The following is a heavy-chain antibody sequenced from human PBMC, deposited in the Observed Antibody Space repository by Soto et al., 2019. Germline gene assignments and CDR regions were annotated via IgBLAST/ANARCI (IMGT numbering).Heavy chain of an antibody. CDR2: IYYSGST. V-gene: IGHV4-59*01. Sequence: QVQLQESGPGPVKPSETLSLTCTGSGGSISSYYWSWIRQPPGKGLEWIGYIYYSGSTNYNPSLKSRVTISVDTAKNQFSLELSSVTAADTAVYYCARAGYRYCSGGSCYFDYWGQGTLVTVSS. D-gene: IGHD2-15*01. J-gene: IGHJ4*02. CDR1: GGSISSYY. CDR3: ARAGYRYCSGGSCYFDY.